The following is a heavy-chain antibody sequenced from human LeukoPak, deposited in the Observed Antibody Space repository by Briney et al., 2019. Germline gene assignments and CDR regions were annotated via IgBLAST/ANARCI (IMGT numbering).Heavy chain of an antibody. CDR1: GGSFSGYF. CDR3: ARDPSGP. D-gene: IGHD1-26*01. CDR2: ISHSGST. Sequence: PSETLSLTCAVYGGSFSGYFWSWIRQPPGKGLEWIGEISHSGSTTYNPSLRSRVTISGDTSKKQFSLKLSSVTAADTAVYYCARDPSGPWGQGTLVTVSS. V-gene: IGHV4-34*01. J-gene: IGHJ5*02.